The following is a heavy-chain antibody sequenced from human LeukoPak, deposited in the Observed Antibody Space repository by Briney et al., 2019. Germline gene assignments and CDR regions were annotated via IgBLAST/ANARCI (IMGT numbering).Heavy chain of an antibody. D-gene: IGHD2-2*02. Sequence: PGGSLRLSCAASGFTFSSYSMSWVRQAPGKGLEWVSSISSSSSYIYYADSVKGRFTISRDNAKNSLYLQMNSLRAEDTAVYYCASSYCSSTSCYTGAIDYWGQGTLVTVSS. CDR1: GFTFSSYS. CDR2: ISSSSSYI. J-gene: IGHJ4*02. CDR3: ASSYCSSTSCYTGAIDY. V-gene: IGHV3-21*01.